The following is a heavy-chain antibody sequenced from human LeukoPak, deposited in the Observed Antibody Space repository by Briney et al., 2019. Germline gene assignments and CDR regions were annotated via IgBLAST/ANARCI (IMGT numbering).Heavy chain of an antibody. CDR1: GGSFSGNY. CDR2: INHSGST. D-gene: IGHD5-18*01. J-gene: IGHJ4*02. V-gene: IGHV4-34*01. CDR3: ARRGYSYKVDY. Sequence: PSETLSLTCAVYGGSFSGNYWSWIRQPPGKGLEWIGEINHSGSTNYNPSLKSRVTISVDTSKNQFSLKLSSVTAADTAVYYCARRGYSYKVDYWGQGTLVTVSS.